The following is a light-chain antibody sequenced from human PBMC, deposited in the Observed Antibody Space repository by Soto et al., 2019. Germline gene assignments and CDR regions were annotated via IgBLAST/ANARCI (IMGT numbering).Light chain of an antibody. CDR1: QSVSSSY. J-gene: IGKJ1*01. CDR2: GAS. CDR3: QQYGSSPPWT. Sequence: EIVLTQSPGTLSLSPGERATLSCRASQSVSSSYLAWYQQKPGQAPRLLIYGASSRATGIPDRFSGSGCGTDFTLTISRLEAEDFAVYYGQQYGSSPPWTFGQGTKVVIK. V-gene: IGKV3-20*01.